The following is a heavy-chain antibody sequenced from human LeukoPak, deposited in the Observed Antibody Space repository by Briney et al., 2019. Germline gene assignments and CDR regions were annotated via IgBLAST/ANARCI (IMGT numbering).Heavy chain of an antibody. CDR1: GYTFTGYY. D-gene: IGHD3-22*01. J-gene: IGHJ4*02. CDR2: INPNSGGT. Sequence: ASVKVSCKASGYTFTGYYMHWVRQAPGQGLEWMGWINPNSGGTNYAQKFQGRVTMTRDTSISTAYMELSRLRSDDTAVYYCARVPLNYYYDSSGYPPDYWGQGTLVTVSS. CDR3: ARVPLNYYYDSSGYPPDY. V-gene: IGHV1-2*02.